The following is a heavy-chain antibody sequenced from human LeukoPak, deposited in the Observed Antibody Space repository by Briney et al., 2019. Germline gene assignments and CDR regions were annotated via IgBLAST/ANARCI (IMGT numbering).Heavy chain of an antibody. Sequence: GGSLRLSCAASGFTFSSYWMNWVRQAPGKGLEWVANIEEEGSEQNYVDSVKGRFTISRDNAKNSLYLQMNGLRAEDTAVYYCAKDAFIAAGTFDYWGQGTPVTVSS. V-gene: IGHV3-7*03. J-gene: IGHJ4*02. CDR2: IEEEGSEQ. CDR1: GFTFSSYW. CDR3: AKDAFIAAGTFDY. D-gene: IGHD6-13*01.